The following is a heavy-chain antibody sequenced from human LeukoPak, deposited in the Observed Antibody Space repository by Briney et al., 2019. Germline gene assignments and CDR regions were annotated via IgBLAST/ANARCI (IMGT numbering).Heavy chain of an antibody. CDR2: INHSGST. CDR1: GGSFSGYY. CDR3: ARPSSGWPYWYFDL. V-gene: IGHV4-34*01. Sequence: SETLSLTCAVYGGSFSGYYWSWIRQPPGKGLEWIGEINHSGSTNYNPSLKSRVTISVDTSKNQFSLKLSSVTAADTAVYYCARPSSGWPYWYFDLWGRGTLVTVSS. J-gene: IGHJ2*01. D-gene: IGHD6-19*01.